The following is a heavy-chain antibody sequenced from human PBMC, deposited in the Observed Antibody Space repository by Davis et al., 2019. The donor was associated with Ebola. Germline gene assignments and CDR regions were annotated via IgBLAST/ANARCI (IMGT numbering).Heavy chain of an antibody. J-gene: IGHJ6*02. V-gene: IGHV3-11*01. CDR2: ISSVATTK. CDR3: ARGERRFYHYSGMDV. CDR1: GFTFSDYY. Sequence: PGGSLRLSCAASGFTFSDYYMSWIRQAPGKGLEWVSYISSVATTKYYADSVKGRFTISRDNAKKSLYLQMNSLRAEDTAVYYCARGERRFYHYSGMDVWGQGTTVTVFS. D-gene: IGHD1-1*01.